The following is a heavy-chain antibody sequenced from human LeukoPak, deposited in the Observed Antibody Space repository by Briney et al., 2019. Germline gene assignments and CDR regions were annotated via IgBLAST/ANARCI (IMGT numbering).Heavy chain of an antibody. V-gene: IGHV4-61*08. Sequence: SETLSLTCAVSGGSISSGGYSWSWIRQPPGKGLEWIGEINHSGSTNYNPSLKSRVTISVDTSKNQFSLKLSSVTAADTAVYYCARGGSSWYYYYYMDVWGKGTTVTISS. CDR2: INHSGST. CDR1: GGSISSGGYS. D-gene: IGHD6-13*01. CDR3: ARGGSSWYYYYYMDV. J-gene: IGHJ6*03.